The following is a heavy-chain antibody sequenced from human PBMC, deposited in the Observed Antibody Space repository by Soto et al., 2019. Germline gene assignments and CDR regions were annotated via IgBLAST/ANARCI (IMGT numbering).Heavy chain of an antibody. J-gene: IGHJ4*02. CDR1: GFSLSTSGVG. D-gene: IGHD2-2*01. CDR3: ARIKYDFDY. Sequence: QITLKESGPPLVKPTQTLTLTCTCSGFSLSTSGVGVGWIRQPPGKALEWLALISWDDNKRYSPSLKTRLTITKDISKNQVVLTMTNMDPVDTATYYCARIKYDFDYWGQGTLVTVSS. CDR2: ISWDDNK. V-gene: IGHV2-5*02.